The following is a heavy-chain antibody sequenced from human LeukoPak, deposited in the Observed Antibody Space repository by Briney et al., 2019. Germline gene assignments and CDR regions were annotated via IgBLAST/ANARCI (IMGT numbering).Heavy chain of an antibody. V-gene: IGHV4-4*07. CDR2: FYTSGSI. Sequence: NPSETLSLTCTVSADSISGYSWNWVRQPAGKGLEWIGRFYTSGSINYNPSLKSRVTVSVDTSKNQFSLEMTSVTAADTAVYYCARGLYSSTYYFYYTDVWGKGTTVTVSS. CDR1: ADSISGYS. D-gene: IGHD6-13*01. J-gene: IGHJ6*03. CDR3: ARGLYSSTYYFYYTDV.